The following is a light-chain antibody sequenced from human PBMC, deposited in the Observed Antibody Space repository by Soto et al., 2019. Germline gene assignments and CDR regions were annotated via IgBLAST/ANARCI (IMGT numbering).Light chain of an antibody. CDR2: DAS. CDR3: QQRSNWPLT. CDR1: QSIASY. V-gene: IGKV3-11*01. J-gene: IGKJ3*01. Sequence: EIVLTQSPATLSLSPGERATLSCRASQSIASYLAWYQQKAGQAPRLLIFDASNRATGIPARFSGSGSGADFTLTISSLEPDDSAVYYCQQRSNWPLTFGPGTKVVIK.